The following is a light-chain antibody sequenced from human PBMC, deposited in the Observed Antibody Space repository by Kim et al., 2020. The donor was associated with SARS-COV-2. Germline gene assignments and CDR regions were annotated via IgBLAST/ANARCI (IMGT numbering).Light chain of an antibody. CDR2: GAS. CDR1: QSASVY. CDR3: QQSYRTPLT. Sequence: ASLGDTVTIPCRASQSASVYVNWYQQKPGKAPRLLIYGASSLQSWVPSRFSGSGSGTDFTLTISSLQPEDFATYYCQQSYRTPLTFGGGTKVDIK. V-gene: IGKV1-39*01. J-gene: IGKJ4*01.